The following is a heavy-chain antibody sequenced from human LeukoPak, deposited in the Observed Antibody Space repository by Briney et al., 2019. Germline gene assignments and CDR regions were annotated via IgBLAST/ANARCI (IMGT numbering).Heavy chain of an antibody. V-gene: IGHV4-59*01. CDR2: IYYSGST. CDR1: GFTFSNAW. Sequence: PAGSLRLSCAASGFTFSNAWMSWIRQPPGKGLELIGYIYYSGSTKYKPSLKSRVTISVDTSKNQFSLKLSSVTAADTAVYYCARGRFLDAFDIWGQGAMVTVSS. J-gene: IGHJ3*02. CDR3: ARGRFLDAFDI. D-gene: IGHD3-3*01.